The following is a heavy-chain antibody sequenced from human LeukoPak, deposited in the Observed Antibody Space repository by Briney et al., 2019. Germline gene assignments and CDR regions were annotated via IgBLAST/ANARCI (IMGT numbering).Heavy chain of an antibody. V-gene: IGHV1-18*01. Sequence: ASVKVSCKASGYTFTSYGINWVRQAPGQGLEWMGWISAYNGNTNYAQKLQGRVTMTTDTSTSTAYMELRSLRSDDTAVYYCARDVVVVPAANRYYYYGMDVWGQGTTVTVSS. CDR1: GYTFTSYG. CDR2: ISAYNGNT. J-gene: IGHJ6*02. D-gene: IGHD2-2*01. CDR3: ARDVVVVPAANRYYYYGMDV.